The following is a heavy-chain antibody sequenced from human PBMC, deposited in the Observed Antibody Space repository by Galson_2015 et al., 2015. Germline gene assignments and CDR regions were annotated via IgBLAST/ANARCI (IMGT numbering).Heavy chain of an antibody. D-gene: IGHD3-22*01. CDR3: ARQNPPRYYYDSSGYHDY. J-gene: IGHJ4*02. Sequence: ETLSLTCTVSGGSISSSSYYWGWIRQPPGKGLEWIGSIYYSGSTYYNPSLKSRVTISVDTSKNQFSLKLSSVTAADTAVYYCARQNPPRYYYDSSGYHDYWGQGTLVTVSS. CDR2: IYYSGST. V-gene: IGHV4-39*01. CDR1: GGSISSSSYY.